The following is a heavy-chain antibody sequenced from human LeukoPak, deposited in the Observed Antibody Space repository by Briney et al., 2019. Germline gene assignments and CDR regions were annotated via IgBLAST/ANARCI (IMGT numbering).Heavy chain of an antibody. CDR1: GFTFSSYW. CDR3: SRFISLGG. J-gene: IGHJ4*02. Sequence: GGSLRLSCAASGFTFSSYWMSWVRQAPGKGLEWVGNIKQDGSRKNYVDSVKGRFTFSRDKAKNSMYLQMNIHRVEAAAVYFCSRFISLGGWGQGAPVTVSS. V-gene: IGHV3-7*01. CDR2: IKQDGSRK. D-gene: IGHD3-10*01.